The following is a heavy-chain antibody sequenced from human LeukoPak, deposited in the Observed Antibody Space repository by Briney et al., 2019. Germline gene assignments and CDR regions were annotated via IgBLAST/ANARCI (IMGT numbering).Heavy chain of an antibody. Sequence: PGGSLRLSCAVSEFTFSHFAMHWARQAPGKGLEWVAVVSSHGNDGYYADSVKGRFTISRDNSKNTLYLQIDSLRAEDTAMYYCTRDAYNFNDFDYWGQGTLVTVSS. CDR1: EFTFSHFA. J-gene: IGHJ4*02. V-gene: IGHV3-30*01. D-gene: IGHD5-24*01. CDR3: TRDAYNFNDFDY. CDR2: VSSHGNDG.